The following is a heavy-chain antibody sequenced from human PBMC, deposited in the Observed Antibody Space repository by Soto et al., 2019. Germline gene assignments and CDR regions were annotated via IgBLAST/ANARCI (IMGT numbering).Heavy chain of an antibody. D-gene: IGHD6-19*01. CDR1: GGSISSSSYY. CDR2: IYYSGST. J-gene: IGHJ4*02. V-gene: IGHV4-39*01. CDR3: ARMGIAVAGGYFDY. Sequence: QLQLQESGPGLVKPSETLSLTCTVSGGSISSSSYYWGWIRQPPGKGLEWIGSIYYSGSTYHNPSLKSRVTISVDTSKNQFSLKLSSVTDADTAVYYCARMGIAVAGGYFDYWGQGTLVTVSS.